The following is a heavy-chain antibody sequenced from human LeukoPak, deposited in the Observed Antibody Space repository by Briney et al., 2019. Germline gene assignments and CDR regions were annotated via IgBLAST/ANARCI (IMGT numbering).Heavy chain of an antibody. CDR3: ARVLAIFGLDTTDFYMDV. Sequence: SETLSLTCAVSGASISSHYWSWIRQPPGKGLEWIGYTSGSISDNPSLKSRVAVSVDPSQNQVSPSLTSVTAADTAVYYCARVLAIFGLDTTDFYMDVWGKGTTVTVSS. D-gene: IGHD3/OR15-3a*01. V-gene: IGHV4-59*11. CDR2: TSGSI. J-gene: IGHJ6*03. CDR1: GASISSHY.